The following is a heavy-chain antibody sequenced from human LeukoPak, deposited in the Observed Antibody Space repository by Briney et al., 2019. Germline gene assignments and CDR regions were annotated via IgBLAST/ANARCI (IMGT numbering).Heavy chain of an antibody. CDR2: INQDGSEK. CDR3: ARGYRLN. V-gene: IGHV3-7*01. D-gene: IGHD3-16*01. J-gene: IGHJ4*02. Sequence: GGSLRLSCAASGFTFSNYWMSWVRQAPGKGLEWVANINQDGSEKYYVGSVKGRFTISRDNAKNSLYLQMNSLSAEDTAVYYRARGYRLNWGQGALVTVSS. CDR1: GFTFSNYW.